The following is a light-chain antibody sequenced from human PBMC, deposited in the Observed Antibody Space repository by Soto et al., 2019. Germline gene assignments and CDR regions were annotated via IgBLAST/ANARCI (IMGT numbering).Light chain of an antibody. V-gene: IGLV2-8*01. J-gene: IGLJ1*01. Sequence: QSVPTQPPSASVSPGQSVTISCTGTSSEIGAYIYVSWYQQHPGKAPKLMISEVSRRPSAVPARFSGSKSGNTASLTVSGLQADDEAHYYCSSYAGSNNFVFGTGTKVTVL. CDR3: SSYAGSNNFV. CDR1: SSEIGAYIY. CDR2: EVS.